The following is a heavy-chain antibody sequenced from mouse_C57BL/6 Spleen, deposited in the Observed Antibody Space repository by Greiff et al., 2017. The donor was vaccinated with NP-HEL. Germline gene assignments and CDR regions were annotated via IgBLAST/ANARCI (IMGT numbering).Heavy chain of an antibody. CDR2: INYDGSST. D-gene: IGHD2-5*01. CDR3: ARDPAYYSNYGYFDV. CDR1: GFTFSDYY. V-gene: IGHV5-16*01. Sequence: EVMLVESEGGLVQPGSSMKLSCTASGFTFSDYYMAWVRQVPEKGLEWVANINYDGSSTYYLDSLKSRFIISRDNAKNTLYLQMSSLKSEDTATYYCARDPAYYSNYGYFDVWGTGTTVTVSS. J-gene: IGHJ1*03.